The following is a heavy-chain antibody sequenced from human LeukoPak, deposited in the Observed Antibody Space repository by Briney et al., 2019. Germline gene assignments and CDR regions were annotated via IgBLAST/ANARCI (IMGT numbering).Heavy chain of an antibody. J-gene: IGHJ1*01. CDR3: ARGWTGGDFEY. CDR1: GDRLNSGGYH. Sequence: PSETLSLTCAVSGDRLNSGGYHWSWIRQPPGKGLEWIGYMYQSGATYYSPSLKSRVAISPDTSKNQFSLRLTSVTAADTAVYFCARGWTGGDFEYWGQGILVTVSS. D-gene: IGHD1-14*01. V-gene: IGHV4-30-2*01. CDR2: MYQSGAT.